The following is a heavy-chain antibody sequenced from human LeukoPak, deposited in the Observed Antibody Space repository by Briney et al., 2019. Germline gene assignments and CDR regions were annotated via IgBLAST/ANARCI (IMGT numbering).Heavy chain of an antibody. V-gene: IGHV4-30-4*01. Sequence: SETLSLTCIVSGGSINNGDYYWSWIRQPPGKGLEWIGYIYYRGSTYYNPSLESRVTISVDTSKNQFSLKLSSVTAADTAVYYCARGPCSGGSCYSGHYYYGMDVWGQGTPVTASS. D-gene: IGHD2-15*01. CDR2: IYYRGST. CDR3: ARGPCSGGSCYSGHYYYGMDV. CDR1: GGSINNGDYY. J-gene: IGHJ6*02.